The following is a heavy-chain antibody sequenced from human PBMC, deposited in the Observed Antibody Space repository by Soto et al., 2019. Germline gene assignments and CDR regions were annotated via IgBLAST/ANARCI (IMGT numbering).Heavy chain of an antibody. CDR2: TCYRYRWYN. CDR3: AREDGYKQSIEY. D-gene: IGHD5-12*01. J-gene: IGHJ4*02. Sequence: SQTLSLTCAISGDSVSSNSAAWNWIRQSPSRGLKWLGRTCYRYRWYNDYTVSEKSRISIKPDTSKNQYSLQLKSVTPEDTAVYYCAREDGYKQSIEYWGQGTLVTVSS. CDR1: GDSVSSNSAA. V-gene: IGHV6-1*01.